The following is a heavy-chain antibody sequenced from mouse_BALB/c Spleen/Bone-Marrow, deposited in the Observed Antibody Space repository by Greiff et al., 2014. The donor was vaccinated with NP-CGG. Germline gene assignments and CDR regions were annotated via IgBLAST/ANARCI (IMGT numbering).Heavy chain of an antibody. CDR2: IDPANSNT. CDR1: GFNIKDTY. V-gene: IGHV14-3*02. CDR3: APNYCGSSQFAY. J-gene: IGHJ3*01. D-gene: IGHD1-1*01. Sequence: VQLQQPGAELVKPGASVKLSCTASGFNIKDTYMHWVKQRPEQGLEWIGRIDPANSNTKYDPKFQGKAIITVDTSSNTAYLQLSSLTSEDTAVYYCAPNYCGSSQFAYWGQGTLVTVSA.